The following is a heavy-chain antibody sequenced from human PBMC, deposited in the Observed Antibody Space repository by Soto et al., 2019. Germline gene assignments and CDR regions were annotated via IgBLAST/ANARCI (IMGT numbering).Heavy chain of an antibody. J-gene: IGHJ5*01. D-gene: IGHD2-15*01. CDR3: ARGRGYCSGGSCYNWF. Sequence: PSETLSLTCAVFGESFSGYFWSWIRQPPGKGLEWIGEVNHSGSTNYNPSLKSRVTISVDTSKNQFSLKLTSVTAADTAVYYCARGRGYCSGGSCYNWF. V-gene: IGHV4-34*01. CDR1: GESFSGYF. CDR2: VNHSGST.